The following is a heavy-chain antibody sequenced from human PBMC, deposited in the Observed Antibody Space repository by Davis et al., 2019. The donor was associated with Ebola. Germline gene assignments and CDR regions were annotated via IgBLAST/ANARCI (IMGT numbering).Heavy chain of an antibody. CDR2: ISSSGGTT. V-gene: IGHV3-48*02. D-gene: IGHD1-26*01. Sequence: PGGSLRLSCITSGFTFTANSMNWVRQAPGKGLEWISYISSSGGTTYYADFVQGRFTISRDNAKKSLYLQMNSLRDEDTAVYYCVRASSGSYYSVFDNWGQDPWSPSP. J-gene: IGHJ4*01. CDR1: GFTFTANS. CDR3: VRASSGSYYSVFDN.